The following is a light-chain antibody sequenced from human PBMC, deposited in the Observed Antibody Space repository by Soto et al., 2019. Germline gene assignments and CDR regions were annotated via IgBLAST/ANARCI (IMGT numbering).Light chain of an antibody. Sequence: DIPLTQSPPTLSASVGDRVTITCRASQSIRYYLAWYQQLPGKAPKLLIYGASSLQSGVPSRFSGSGFGTEFSLTFSSLQPADFATYFCQHHNSYSQTFGQGTKVEI. V-gene: IGKV1-5*01. CDR1: QSIRYY. CDR3: QHHNSYSQT. J-gene: IGKJ1*01. CDR2: GAS.